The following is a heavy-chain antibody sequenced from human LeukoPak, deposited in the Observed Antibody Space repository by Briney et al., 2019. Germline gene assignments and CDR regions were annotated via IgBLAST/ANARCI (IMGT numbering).Heavy chain of an antibody. CDR3: ARAYPKSHLYSGYAFDP. V-gene: IGHV4-34*01. J-gene: IGHJ5*02. CDR1: GGSFSGYY. D-gene: IGHD5-12*01. Sequence: PSETLSLTCAVYGGSFSGYYWSWIRQPPGKGLEWIGEINHSGSTNYNPSPKSRVTISVDTSKNQFSLKLSSVTAADTAVYYCARAYPKSHLYSGYAFDPWGQGTLVTVSS. CDR2: INHSGST.